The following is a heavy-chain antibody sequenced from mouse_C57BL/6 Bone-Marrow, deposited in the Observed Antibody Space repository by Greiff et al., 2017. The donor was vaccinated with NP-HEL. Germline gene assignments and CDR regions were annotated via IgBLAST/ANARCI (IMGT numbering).Heavy chain of an antibody. J-gene: IGHJ3*01. Sequence: QVQLKEPGAELVKPGASVKLSCKASGYTFTSYWMHWVKQRPGQGLEWIGMIHPNSGSTNYNEKFKSKATLTVDKSSSTAYMQLSSLTSEDSAVYYCARGDSSGYTWFAYWGQGTLVTVSA. CDR1: GYTFTSYW. V-gene: IGHV1-64*01. CDR3: ARGDSSGYTWFAY. CDR2: IHPNSGST. D-gene: IGHD3-2*02.